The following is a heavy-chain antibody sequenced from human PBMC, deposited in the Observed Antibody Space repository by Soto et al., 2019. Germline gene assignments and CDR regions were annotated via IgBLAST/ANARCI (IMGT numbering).Heavy chain of an antibody. D-gene: IGHD3-10*01. CDR3: VSDFSGKNDAFYI. CDR1: GFTVTTNY. CDR2: VYSGGST. Sequence: GGSLRLSCAASGFTVTTNYMSWVRQPPGKGLEWVSVVYSGGSTYYADSVKGRFTVSRDNSKNTLYLQMNSLRAEDTAVYYCVSDFSGKNDAFYICGQGTVVPVSS. V-gene: IGHV3-66*01. J-gene: IGHJ3*02.